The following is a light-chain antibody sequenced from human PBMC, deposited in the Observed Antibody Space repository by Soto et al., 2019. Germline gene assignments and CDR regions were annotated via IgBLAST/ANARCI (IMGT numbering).Light chain of an antibody. Sequence: QSALAQPSSVSGSPGQSITISCTGTSTDVGGYNYVSWYQHHPGKGPKLIIYEVSNRPSGVSDRFSGSKSGNKASLIISNLEAEDESDYYCGSYTSTDTPFVFGPGTKVTVL. CDR3: GSYTSTDTPFV. V-gene: IGLV2-14*01. CDR1: STDVGGYNY. CDR2: EVS. J-gene: IGLJ1*01.